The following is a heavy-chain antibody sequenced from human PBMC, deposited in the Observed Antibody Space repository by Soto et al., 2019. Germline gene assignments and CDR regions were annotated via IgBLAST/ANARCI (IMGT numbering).Heavy chain of an antibody. J-gene: IGHJ4*02. CDR1: VYTFTGYY. Sequence: GASVKVSCKDSVYTFTGYYMHWVRQAPGQGLEWMGWINPNSGGTNYAQKFQGWVTMTRDTSISTAYMELSSLRAEDTAIYYCSRDLGYGHDYWGQGTLVTVSS. V-gene: IGHV1-2*04. CDR2: INPNSGGT. CDR3: SRDLGYGHDY. D-gene: IGHD4-17*01.